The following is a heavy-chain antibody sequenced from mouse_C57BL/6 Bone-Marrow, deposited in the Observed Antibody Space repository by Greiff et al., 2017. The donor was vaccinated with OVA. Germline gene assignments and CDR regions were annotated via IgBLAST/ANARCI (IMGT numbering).Heavy chain of an antibody. CDR1: GYTFTSYD. CDR3: ARRGLANYYAMDY. Sequence: QVQLQQSGPELVKPGASVKLSCKASGYTFTSYDINWVKQRPGQGLAWIGWLYPIDGLSKYNEKFKGKATLTVDTSSSTAYMELHSLTSEDSAVYFCARRGLANYYAMDYWGQGTSVTVSS. D-gene: IGHD3-1*01. V-gene: IGHV1-85*01. CDR2: LYPIDGLS. J-gene: IGHJ4*01.